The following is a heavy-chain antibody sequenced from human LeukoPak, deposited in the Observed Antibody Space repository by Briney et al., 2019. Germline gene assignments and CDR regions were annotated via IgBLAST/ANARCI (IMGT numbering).Heavy chain of an antibody. Sequence: SETLSLTCTVSGGSISSYYWSWIRQPPGKGLEWIGYIYYSGSTNYNPSLKSRVTISVDTSKNQFSLKLSSVTAADTAVYYCARHSLHSSGVWYFDYWGQGTLVTVSS. CDR3: ARHSLHSSGVWYFDY. CDR2: IYYSGST. J-gene: IGHJ4*02. D-gene: IGHD6-19*01. V-gene: IGHV4-59*08. CDR1: GGSISSYY.